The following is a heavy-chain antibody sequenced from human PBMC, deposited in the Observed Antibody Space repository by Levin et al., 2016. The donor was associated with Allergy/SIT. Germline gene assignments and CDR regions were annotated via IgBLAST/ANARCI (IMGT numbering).Heavy chain of an antibody. V-gene: IGHV3-53*04. D-gene: IGHD1-26*01. Sequence: WIRQPPGKGLEWVSVIYSGGSTYYADSVKGRFTISRHNSKNTLYLQMNSLRAEDTAVYYCARAPLTSGSYKKYYYYGMDVWGQGTTVTVSS. J-gene: IGHJ6*02. CDR3: ARAPLTSGSYKKYYYYGMDV. CDR2: IYSGGST.